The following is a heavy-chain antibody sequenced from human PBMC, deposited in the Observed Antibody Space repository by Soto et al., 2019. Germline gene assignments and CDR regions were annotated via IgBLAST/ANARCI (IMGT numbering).Heavy chain of an antibody. Sequence: SETLSLNCTVTVRSFTGHFWSSLRQPPGRGLGWIGEASHSGNTKYYPSLRSRVTLSVDSSKNQISLGLTSVTAADTAVYYCARAKFESTGWHQFDIWGQGTLVTVSS. CDR2: ASHSGNT. V-gene: IGHV4-34*01. CDR3: ARAKFESTGWHQFDI. CDR1: VRSFTGHF. D-gene: IGHD7-27*01. J-gene: IGHJ4*02.